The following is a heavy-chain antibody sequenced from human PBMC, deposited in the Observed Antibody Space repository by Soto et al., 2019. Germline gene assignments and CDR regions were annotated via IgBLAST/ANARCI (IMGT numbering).Heavy chain of an antibody. CDR3: AKSTYCAGDCYSKAFDA. CDR1: GVTLSDYA. V-gene: IGHV3-23*01. Sequence: GGSLRLSCAVSGVTLSDYAMSWVRQAPGEGLEWVSSIRLAAGNTHYADSVRGRFTISRDNLKNILYLQMNYLRAEDTALYYCAKSTYCAGDCYSKAFDAWGQGPLVTVSS. J-gene: IGHJ4*02. CDR2: IRLAAGNT. D-gene: IGHD2-21*02.